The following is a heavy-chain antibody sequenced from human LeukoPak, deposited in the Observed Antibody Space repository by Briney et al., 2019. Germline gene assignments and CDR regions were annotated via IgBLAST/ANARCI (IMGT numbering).Heavy chain of an antibody. V-gene: IGHV3-30*04. Sequence: GGSLRLSCAASGFTFSSYEMNWVRQAPGKGLEWVAVISFDGTDAFYADSVKGRFTISRDNAKNTLYLQMNSLRAEDTAVYYCARDFSWKYWGQGTLVTVSS. J-gene: IGHJ4*02. CDR1: GFTFSSYE. D-gene: IGHD1-1*01. CDR2: ISFDGTDA. CDR3: ARDFSWKY.